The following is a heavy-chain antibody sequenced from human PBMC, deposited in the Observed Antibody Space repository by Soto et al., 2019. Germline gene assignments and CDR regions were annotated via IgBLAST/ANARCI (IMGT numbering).Heavy chain of an antibody. CDR2: INHSGST. CDR3: ARAHYYDSSGSLLDY. Sequence: SESLALTCSVYGGSFSGYYWSWIRQPPGKGLEWIGEINHSGSTNYNPSLKSRVTISVDTSKNQFSLKLSSVTAADTAVYYCARAHYYDSSGSLLDYWGQGTLVTVSS. J-gene: IGHJ4*02. V-gene: IGHV4-34*01. CDR1: GGSFSGYY. D-gene: IGHD3-22*01.